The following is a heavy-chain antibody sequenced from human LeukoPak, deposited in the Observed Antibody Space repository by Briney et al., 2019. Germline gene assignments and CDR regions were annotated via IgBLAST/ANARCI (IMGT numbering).Heavy chain of an antibody. V-gene: IGHV3-21*01. CDR1: GFTFGTYA. J-gene: IGHJ4*02. CDR3: ARGGSSTSWFNY. D-gene: IGHD6-13*01. CDR2: ISRSGRDI. Sequence: GGSLRLSCAASGFTFGTYAVNWVRQAPGKGLEWVSSISRSGRDIYYADSVRGRFTISRDNAKNSLYLQMNSLRDGDTAVYYCARGGSSTSWFNYWGQGTLVTVSS.